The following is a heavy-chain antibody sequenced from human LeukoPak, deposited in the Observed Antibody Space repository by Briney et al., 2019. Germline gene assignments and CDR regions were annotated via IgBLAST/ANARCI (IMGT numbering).Heavy chain of an antibody. V-gene: IGHV4-4*02. CDR3: ARVWDGSGSYSFFDY. CDR2: IYHSGST. CDR1: GGSISSSNW. Sequence: SETLSLTCAVSGGSISSSNWWSWVRQPPGKGLEWIGEIYHSGSTNYNPSLKSRVTISVDKSKNQFSLKLSSVPAADTAVYYCARVWDGSGSYSFFDYWGQGTLVTVSS. J-gene: IGHJ4*02. D-gene: IGHD3-10*01.